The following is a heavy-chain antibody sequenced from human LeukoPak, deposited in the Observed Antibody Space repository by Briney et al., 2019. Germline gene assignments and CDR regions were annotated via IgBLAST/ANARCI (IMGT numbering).Heavy chain of an antibody. CDR3: ARDDSDLRSYSSVGFDP. V-gene: IGHV3-9*01. Sequence: PGGSLRLSCAASGFTFDDYAMHWVRQAPGKGLEWVSGISWNSGSIGYADSVKGRFTISRDNAKNSLYLQMNSLRAEDTAVYYCARDDSDLRSYSSVGFDPWGQGTLVTVSS. D-gene: IGHD6-19*01. CDR2: ISWNSGSI. J-gene: IGHJ5*02. CDR1: GFTFDDYA.